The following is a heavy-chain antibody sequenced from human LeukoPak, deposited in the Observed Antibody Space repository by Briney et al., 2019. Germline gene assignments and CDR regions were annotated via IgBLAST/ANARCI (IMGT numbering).Heavy chain of an antibody. V-gene: IGHV3-48*01. J-gene: IGHJ3*02. CDR1: GFTFSSYS. Sequence: PGGSLRLSCAASGFTFSSYSMNWVRQAPGKGLEWVSYISSSSSTIYYADSVKGRFTISRDNAKNSLYLQMNSLRAEDTAVYYCARESEFMVRGVIIRDAFDIWGQGTMVTVSS. CDR3: ARESEFMVRGVIIRDAFDI. D-gene: IGHD3-10*01. CDR2: ISSSSSTI.